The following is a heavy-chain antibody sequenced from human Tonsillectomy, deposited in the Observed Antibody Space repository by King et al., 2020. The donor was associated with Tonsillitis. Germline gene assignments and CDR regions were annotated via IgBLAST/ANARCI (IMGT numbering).Heavy chain of an antibody. D-gene: IGHD2-8*01. CDR1: GFTFNNYA. CDR3: VKVVYALGRSPGAPL. J-gene: IGHJ4*02. V-gene: IGHV3-64*05. CDR2: ISSNGGST. Sequence: VQLVESGGDLVQPGGSLRLSCSASGFTFNNYAMHWVRQAPGKGLEYVSAISSNGGSTYYADSVKGRFTISRDNSKNTLYVQMSSLRAEDTAVYYCVKVVYALGRSPGAPLWGQGTLVTVSS.